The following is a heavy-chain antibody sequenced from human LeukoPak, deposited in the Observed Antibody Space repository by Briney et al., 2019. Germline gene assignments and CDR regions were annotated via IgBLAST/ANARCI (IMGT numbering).Heavy chain of an antibody. V-gene: IGHV3-7*01. CDR2: IKKDGSEK. CDR3: ARAACTGGSCYYA. CDR1: GFTFSAYW. Sequence: GGSLRLSCAASGFTFSAYWMNWVRQSPGRGLEWVASIKKDGSEKYYVDSVKGRFTISRDNAKNSLYLRMTNLRTEDTATYYCARAACTGGSCYYAWGRGTLVTVSA. D-gene: IGHD2-15*01. J-gene: IGHJ5*02.